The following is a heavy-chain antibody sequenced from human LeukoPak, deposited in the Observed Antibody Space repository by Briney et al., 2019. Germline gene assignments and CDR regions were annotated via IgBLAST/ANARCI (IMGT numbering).Heavy chain of an antibody. D-gene: IGHD6-25*01. CDR1: GFTVSSNY. J-gene: IGHJ4*02. Sequence: PGGSLRLSCAASGFTVSSNYMSWVRQAPGKGLEWVSVIYTGGSTYYADSVKGRFTISRDNSKNTLYLQMNSLRVEDTAVYYCARGHFFGESSAPFFDYWGQGTLVTVSS. CDR3: ARGHFFGESSAPFFDY. V-gene: IGHV3-53*01. CDR2: IYTGGST.